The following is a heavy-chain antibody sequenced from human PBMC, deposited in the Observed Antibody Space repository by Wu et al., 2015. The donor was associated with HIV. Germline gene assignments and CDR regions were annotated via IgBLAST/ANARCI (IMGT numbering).Heavy chain of an antibody. CDR1: GYIFTRFE. V-gene: IGHV1-18*01. D-gene: IGHD1-26*01. J-gene: IGHJ4*02. CDR2: INTYNGHT. CDR3: ARPRYSGNYHLDY. Sequence: QVQLVQSGAEVKKPGASVKVSCKASGYIFTRFEITWVRQAPGQGLEWVGWINTYNGHTNYAQEFQGRVTMTRDTSISTAYMEVSSLTFGDTAVYFCARPRYSGNYHLDYWGQGTLVTVSS.